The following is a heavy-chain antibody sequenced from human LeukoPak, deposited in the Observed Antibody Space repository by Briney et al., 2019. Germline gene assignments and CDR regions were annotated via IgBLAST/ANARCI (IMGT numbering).Heavy chain of an antibody. CDR3: ARDSAHIIVVPPIMSLGLDNYSDP. Sequence: PGGSLRLSCAASGFTFSDYYMTWIRQAPGKGLEWVSFISSSGDNTKYADSVKGSFTISRENAKNLPSLQMNSQRAEDTAVYYCARDSAHIIVVPPIMSLGLDNYSDPWGERTLVTVSS. D-gene: IGHD2-2*01. J-gene: IGHJ5*02. CDR1: GFTFSDYY. CDR2: ISSSGDNT. V-gene: IGHV3-11*05.